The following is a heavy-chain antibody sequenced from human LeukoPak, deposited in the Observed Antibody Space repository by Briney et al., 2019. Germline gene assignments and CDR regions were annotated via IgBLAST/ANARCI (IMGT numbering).Heavy chain of an antibody. Sequence: GRSLRLSCAASGFSFNTYGMHWVRQAPGKGLEWVAVIWYDGSNKYYADSVKGRFTISRDNSKNTLYLQMNSLRAEDTAVYYCARALSTAARTTQFDYWGQGTLVTVSS. V-gene: IGHV3-33*08. J-gene: IGHJ4*02. CDR2: IWYDGSNK. D-gene: IGHD6-6*01. CDR3: ARALSTAARTTQFDY. CDR1: GFSFNTYG.